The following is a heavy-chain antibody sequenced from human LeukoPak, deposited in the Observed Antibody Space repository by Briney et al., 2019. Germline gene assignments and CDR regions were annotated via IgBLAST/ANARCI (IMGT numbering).Heavy chain of an antibody. CDR3: ARFWSGVDYLDY. CDR2: INHSGST. V-gene: IGHV4-34*01. Sequence: SETLSLTCAVYGGSFSGYYWSWIRQPPGKGLEWIGEINHSGSTNYNPSLKSRVTISVDTSENQFSLKLSSVTAADTAVYYCARFWSGVDYLDYWGQGTLVTVSS. J-gene: IGHJ4*02. CDR1: GGSFSGYY. D-gene: IGHD2-8*01.